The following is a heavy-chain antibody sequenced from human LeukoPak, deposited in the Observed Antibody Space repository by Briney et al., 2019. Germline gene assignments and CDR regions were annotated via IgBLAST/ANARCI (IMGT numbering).Heavy chain of an antibody. V-gene: IGHV4-59*01. CDR2: IYYSGST. CDR1: GGSISSYY. Sequence: SETLSLTCTVSGGSISSYYWSRIRQPPGKGLEWIGYIYYSGSTNYNPSLKSRVTISVDTSKNQFSLKLSSVTAADTAVYYCARRLRPSTFDYWGQGTLVTVSS. J-gene: IGHJ4*02. D-gene: IGHD1-26*01. CDR3: ARRLRPSTFDY.